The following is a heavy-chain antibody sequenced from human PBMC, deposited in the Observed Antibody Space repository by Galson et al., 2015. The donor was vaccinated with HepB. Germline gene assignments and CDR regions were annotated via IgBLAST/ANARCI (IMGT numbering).Heavy chain of an antibody. J-gene: IGHJ4*02. D-gene: IGHD2-2*01. CDR2: IYPGDSHT. V-gene: IGHV5-51*03. CDR3: ARVREVRPAVIATHYYDY. CDR1: GYRFTSYW. Sequence: QSGAEVKKPGESLKISCECSGYRFTSYWIGWARQLPGKGLEWMGVIYPGDSHTRYSPSFQGQVTISVDKSISTAFLQWGSLGASDPAMYYWARVREVRPAVIATHYYDYRGQGTLVTVSS.